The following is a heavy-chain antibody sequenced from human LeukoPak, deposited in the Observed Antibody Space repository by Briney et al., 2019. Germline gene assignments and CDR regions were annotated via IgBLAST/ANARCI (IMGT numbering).Heavy chain of an antibody. V-gene: IGHV1-8*03. D-gene: IGHD4-17*01. CDR2: MNPYSGDR. CDR1: GHTLTTYH. CDR3: ARTTSLTASGYDY. J-gene: IGHJ4*02. Sequence: ASVKVSCKTSGHTLTTYHINWVRQATGQGLEWLGWMNPYSGDRGYAQKFQGRLSITSDTSISTAYMELSSLRSDDTAVYFCARTTSLTASGYDYWGQGTLVTVSS.